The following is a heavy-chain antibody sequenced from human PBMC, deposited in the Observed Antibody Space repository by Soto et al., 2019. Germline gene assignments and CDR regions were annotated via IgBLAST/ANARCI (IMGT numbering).Heavy chain of an antibody. CDR3: ARAWYQLLMYNWFDP. CDR2: INHSGST. J-gene: IGHJ5*02. V-gene: IGHV4-34*01. CDR1: GGSFSGYY. D-gene: IGHD2-2*01. Sequence: QVQLQQWGAGLLKPSETLSLTCAVYGGSFSGYYWSWIRQPPGKGLEWNGEINHSGSTNYNSPLKSLITISVDTSKYQCSLKLISVTAADTAVYSCARAWYQLLMYNWFDPWGQGTLVTVSS.